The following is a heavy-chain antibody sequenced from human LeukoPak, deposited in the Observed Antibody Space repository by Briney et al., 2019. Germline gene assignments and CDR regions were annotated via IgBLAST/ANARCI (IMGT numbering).Heavy chain of an antibody. V-gene: IGHV4-59*01. CDR2: IYYSGST. CDR3: ARLSQGLRSYYNPIPYYYYMDV. D-gene: IGHD3-10*01. J-gene: IGHJ6*03. Sequence: SETLSLTCTVSGVSISSYYWSWIRQPPGKGLEWIGYIYYSGSTNYNPSLKSRVTISVDTSKNQFSLKLSSVTAADTAVYYCARLSQGLRSYYNPIPYYYYMDVWGKGTTVTVSS. CDR1: GVSISSYY.